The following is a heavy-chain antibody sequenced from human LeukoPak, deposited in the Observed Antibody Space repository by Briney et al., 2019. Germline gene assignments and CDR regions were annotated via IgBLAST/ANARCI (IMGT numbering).Heavy chain of an antibody. CDR2: IYYSGST. J-gene: IGHJ5*02. V-gene: IGHV4-30-4*08. CDR1: GGSISSGDYY. CDR3: ARVSNWNEVDWFDP. D-gene: IGHD1-1*01. Sequence: SETLSLTCTVSGGSISSGDYYWSWIRQPPGKGLEWIGYIYYSGSTYNPSLKSRVTISVDTSKNQFSLKLSSVTAADTAVYYCARVSNWNEVDWFDPWGQGTLVTVSS.